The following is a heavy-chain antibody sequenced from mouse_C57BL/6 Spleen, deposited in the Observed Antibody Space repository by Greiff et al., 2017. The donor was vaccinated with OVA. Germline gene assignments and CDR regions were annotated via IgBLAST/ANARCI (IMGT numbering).Heavy chain of an antibody. D-gene: IGHD1-1*01. Sequence: EVKLVESGAGLVKPGGSLKLSCAASGFTFSSYAMSWVRQTPEKRLEWVAYISSGGDYTYSADTVKGRFPISRDTARNTLYLQMSSLKSKDTAMYFCTREGTTVVAYYAMDYWGQGTSVTVSS. J-gene: IGHJ4*01. CDR3: TREGTTVVAYYAMDY. CDR1: GFTFSSYA. CDR2: ISSGGDYT. V-gene: IGHV5-9-1*02.